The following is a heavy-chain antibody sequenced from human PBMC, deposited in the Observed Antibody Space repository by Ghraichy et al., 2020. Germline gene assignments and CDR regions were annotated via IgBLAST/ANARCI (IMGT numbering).Heavy chain of an antibody. V-gene: IGHV3-23*01. Sequence: GGSLRLSCAASGFTFSNYAMNWVRQAPGKGLEWVSCISDSGGSTSYADSVKGRFTISRDNSKNTLYLQMNSLRAEDTARYYCVQGSDVDTPMITLFTYYIIDVWGQGTTVTVSS. D-gene: IGHD5-18*01. J-gene: IGHJ6*02. CDR3: VQGSDVDTPMITLFTYYIIDV. CDR2: ISDSGGST. CDR1: GFTFSNYA.